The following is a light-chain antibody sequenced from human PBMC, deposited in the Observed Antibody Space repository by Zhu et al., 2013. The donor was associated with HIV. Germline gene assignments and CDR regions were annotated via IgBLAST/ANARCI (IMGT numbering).Light chain of an antibody. Sequence: EIVLTQSPGTLSLSPGERATLSCRASQSVSSNSLAWYQQKPGQAPRLLIYGASTRATGVPDRFSGRGSGTDFTLTVSRLEPEDFAVYYCQQYGSSSLTFGGGTKVEDQT. V-gene: IGKV3-20*01. J-gene: IGKJ4*01. CDR2: GAS. CDR1: QSVSSNS. CDR3: QQYGSSSLT.